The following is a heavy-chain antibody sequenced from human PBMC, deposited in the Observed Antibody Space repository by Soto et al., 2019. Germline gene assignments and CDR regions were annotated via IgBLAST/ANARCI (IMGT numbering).Heavy chain of an antibody. J-gene: IGHJ4*02. Sequence: GGSLRLSCAASGLTVSNNYMSWVRQAPGKGLEWVSVIYSGGSTYYADSMKGRINIFRDNSKNTLYLQMNSLRAEDTAVYYCARETSGSGIDCWGQGTLVTVSS. CDR2: IYSGGST. V-gene: IGHV3-66*01. D-gene: IGHD3-10*01. CDR1: GLTVSNNY. CDR3: ARETSGSGIDC.